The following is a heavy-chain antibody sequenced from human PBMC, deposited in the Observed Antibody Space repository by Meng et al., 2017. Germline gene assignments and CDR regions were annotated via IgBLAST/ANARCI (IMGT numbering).Heavy chain of an antibody. D-gene: IGHD5-12*01. CDR1: GFTFSNAW. J-gene: IGHJ4*02. CDR2: IKSKTDGGTT. Sequence: GGSLRLSCAASGFTFSNAWMSWVRQTPGKGLEWVGRIKSKTDGGTTDYAAPVKGRFTISRDDSKNTLYLQMNSLKTEDTAVYYCTTEIIVVATIFPHTDYWGQGTLVTVSS. CDR3: TTEIIVVATIFPHTDY. V-gene: IGHV3-15*01.